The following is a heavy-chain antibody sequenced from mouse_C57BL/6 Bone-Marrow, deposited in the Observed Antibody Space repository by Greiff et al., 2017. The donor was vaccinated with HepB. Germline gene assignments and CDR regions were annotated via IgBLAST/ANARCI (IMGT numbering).Heavy chain of an antibody. CDR1: GYTFTSYG. Sequence: QVQLQQSGAELARPGASVKLSCKASGYTFTSYGISWVKQRTGQGLEWIGEIYPRSGNTYYNEKFKGKATLTEDKSSSTAYMELRSLTSEDSAVYFCAKLLYWYFDVWGTGTTVTVSS. D-gene: IGHD1-1*01. V-gene: IGHV1-81*01. CDR2: IYPRSGNT. CDR3: AKLLYWYFDV. J-gene: IGHJ1*03.